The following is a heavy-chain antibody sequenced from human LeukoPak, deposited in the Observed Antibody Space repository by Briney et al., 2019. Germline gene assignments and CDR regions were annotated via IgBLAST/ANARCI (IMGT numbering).Heavy chain of an antibody. D-gene: IGHD1-14*01. CDR3: ARNRDTFDY. J-gene: IGHJ4*02. CDR2: IHYSGSA. V-gene: IGHV4-34*01. Sequence: SETLSLTCAVYGGSFSGYYWTWIRQPPGKGLEWIGEIHYSGSATYNPSLKSRVTISVDTSKNQFSLKLSSVTAADTAVYYCARNRDTFDYWGQGTLVTVSS. CDR1: GGSFSGYY.